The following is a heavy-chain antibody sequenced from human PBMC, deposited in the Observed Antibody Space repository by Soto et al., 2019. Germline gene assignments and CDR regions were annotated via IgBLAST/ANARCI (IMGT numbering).Heavy chain of an antibody. J-gene: IGHJ4*02. V-gene: IGHV1-46*01. Sequence: QVQLVQSGAEVKKPGASVKVSCKASGYTFTNYYMHWVRQAPEQGLEWMGIIKPGGGSTTYAQKFQGRVTMTRDTSTSTVYMELRSLRYEDTAVYYCASPLDTTMVTGLGYWGQGTLVTVSS. CDR3: ASPLDTTMVTGLGY. CDR1: GYTFTNYY. CDR2: IKPGGGST. D-gene: IGHD5-18*01.